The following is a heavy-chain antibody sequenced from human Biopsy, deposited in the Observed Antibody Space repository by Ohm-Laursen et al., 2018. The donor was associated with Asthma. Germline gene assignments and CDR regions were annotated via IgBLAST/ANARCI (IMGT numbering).Heavy chain of an antibody. D-gene: IGHD3-22*01. Sequence: LRLSCSASGFAVSRDYMFWVRQAPGKGLEWVSVIYSGGTSHTADSVRGRFTISRDYSKNTLYLQMHSLRAEETAVYYCARGDSSNWSHYYFDYWGQGTLVTVSS. CDR3: ARGDSSNWSHYYFDY. CDR2: IYSGGTS. J-gene: IGHJ4*02. CDR1: GFAVSRDY. V-gene: IGHV3-53*01.